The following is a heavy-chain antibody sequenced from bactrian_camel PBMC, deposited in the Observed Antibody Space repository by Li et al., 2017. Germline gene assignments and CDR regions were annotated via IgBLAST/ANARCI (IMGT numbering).Heavy chain of an antibody. V-gene: IGHV3S40*01. D-gene: IGHD3*01. CDR2: ITGDGDTT. J-gene: IGHJ4*01. Sequence: VQLVESGGGLVQPGGSLRLSCATSGFTFSSYAMSWVRQAPGKGLEWVSTITGDGDTTYYVDSVKGRFTISRDNAKNTVYLQMSSLKLEDAAVYYCAAGPRDPFRTSGSWCYQSDSWYNNWGQGTQVTVS. CDR3: AAGPRDPFRTSGSWCYQSDSWYNN. CDR1: GFTFSSYA.